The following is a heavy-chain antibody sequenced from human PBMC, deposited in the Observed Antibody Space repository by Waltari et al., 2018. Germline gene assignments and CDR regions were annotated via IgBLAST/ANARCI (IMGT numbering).Heavy chain of an antibody. CDR2: INHSGSI. CDR3: ARVRLDAFDI. CDR1: DENFSGYY. J-gene: IGHJ3*02. V-gene: IGHV4-34*01. Sequence: QVQQQQWGARLLKPSETLSLNWVVYDENFSGYYWSWIRQSPGKGLEWIAEINHSGSINYNPSLKSRVSISVDTSKRQFSLNLRSMTAADAAVYFCARVRLDAFDIWGQGTLVTVSS. D-gene: IGHD3-10*01.